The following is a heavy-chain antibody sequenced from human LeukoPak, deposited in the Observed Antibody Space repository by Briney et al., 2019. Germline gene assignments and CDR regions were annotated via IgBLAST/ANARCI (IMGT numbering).Heavy chain of an antibody. J-gene: IGHJ4*02. CDR1: GYTFTSYY. CDR2: IIPIFGTA. Sequence: SVKVSCKASGYTFTSYYMHWVRQAPGQGLEWMGGIIPIFGTANYAQKFQGRVTITADESTSTAYMELSSLRSEDTAVYYCARGGYGDYGDYWGQGTLVTVSS. CDR3: ARGGYGDYGDY. V-gene: IGHV1-69*13. D-gene: IGHD4-17*01.